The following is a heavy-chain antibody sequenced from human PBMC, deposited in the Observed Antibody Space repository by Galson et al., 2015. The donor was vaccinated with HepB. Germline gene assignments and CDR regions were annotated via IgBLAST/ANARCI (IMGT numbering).Heavy chain of an antibody. CDR2: IIPIFGTA. CDR1: GGTFSSYA. D-gene: IGHD4-23*01. V-gene: IGHV1-69*13. CDR3: ARGGTTVVTQGTDWYFDL. Sequence: SVKVSCKASGGTFSSYAISWVRQAPGQGLEWMGGIIPIFGTANYAQKFQGRVTITADESTSTAYMELSSLRSEGTAVYYCARGGTTVVTQGTDWYFDLWGRGTLVTVSS. J-gene: IGHJ2*01.